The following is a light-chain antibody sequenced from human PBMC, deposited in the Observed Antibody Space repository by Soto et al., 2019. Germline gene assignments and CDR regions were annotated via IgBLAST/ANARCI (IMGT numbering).Light chain of an antibody. CDR2: DVS. CDR1: SSDVGGYNY. J-gene: IGLJ1*01. CDR3: CSYAGSYTYV. V-gene: IGLV2-11*01. Sequence: QSALTQPRSVSGSPGQSVIISCTGTSSDVGGYNYVSWYQQHPGKALKLMIYDVSKRPSGVPDRFSGSKSGNTASLTISGLQAEDEADYYCCSYAGSYTYVFGTGTKVTVL.